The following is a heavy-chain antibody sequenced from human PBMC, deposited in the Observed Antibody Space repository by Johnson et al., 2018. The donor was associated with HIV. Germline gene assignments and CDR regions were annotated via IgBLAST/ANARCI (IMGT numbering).Heavy chain of an antibody. J-gene: IGHJ3*02. CDR1: GFTFSSYA. D-gene: IGHD3-22*01. CDR2: ISYDASNK. V-gene: IGHV3-30*04. Sequence: QVQLVESGGGVVQPGRSLRLSCAASGFTFSSYAMHWVRQAPVKGLEWVAVISYDASNKYYADSVKGRFTISRDNSKNTLYLQMNSLRAEDTAVYFCTRGEGGYFYDSRGYYHRPDDAFEIWGQGTMVTVSS. CDR3: TRGEGGYFYDSRGYYHRPDDAFEI.